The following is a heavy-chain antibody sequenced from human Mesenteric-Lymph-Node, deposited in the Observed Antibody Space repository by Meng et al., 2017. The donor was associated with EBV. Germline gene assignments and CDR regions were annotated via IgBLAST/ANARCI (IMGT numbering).Heavy chain of an antibody. V-gene: IGHV2-5*02. CDR2: IYWDDDT. D-gene: IGHD6-13*01. CDR1: SVSLCSIGLG. CDR3: AYRLGSSWHY. Sequence: HMTVLEAGPTPLHPSQTLTLPCSLSSVSLCSIGLGRRLIRQPPGTALEWLALIYWDDDTRYSTSLKTRLTITRDTSKNQVVLTLTTMDPVDTATYYCAYRLGSSWHYWGQGTLVTVSS. J-gene: IGHJ4*02.